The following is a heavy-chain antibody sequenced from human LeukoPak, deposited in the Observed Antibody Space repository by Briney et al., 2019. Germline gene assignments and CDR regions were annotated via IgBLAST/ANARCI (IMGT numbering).Heavy chain of an antibody. CDR2: ISSSSSTI. CDR1: GFTFSSYS. CDR3: ARGLKWGPSYYYMDV. D-gene: IGHD1-26*01. Sequence: PGGSLTLSCAASGFTFSSYSMKWVRQAPGKGLEWDSYISSSSSTIYYADSVKGRFTISRDNAKNSLYLQMNSLRAEDTAVYYCARGLKWGPSYYYMDVWGKGTTVTVSS. V-gene: IGHV3-48*01. J-gene: IGHJ6*03.